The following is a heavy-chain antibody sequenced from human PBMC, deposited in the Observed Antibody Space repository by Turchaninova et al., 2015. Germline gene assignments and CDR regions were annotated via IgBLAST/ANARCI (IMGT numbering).Heavy chain of an antibody. CDR1: GFRFGSYS. J-gene: IGHJ4*02. V-gene: IGHV3-48*04. CDR2: ISISSGTI. D-gene: IGHD6-19*01. Sequence: DVHLVESGGGLVQPGGSLRLSCLASGFRFGSYSMNWVRQAPGKGLEWLAYISISSGTIYYADSVKGRLTISRDNAQSSLHLQMNSLRVEDTAVYYCVREDFNAVAGFFDHWGQGNLVTVSS. CDR3: VREDFNAVAGFFDH.